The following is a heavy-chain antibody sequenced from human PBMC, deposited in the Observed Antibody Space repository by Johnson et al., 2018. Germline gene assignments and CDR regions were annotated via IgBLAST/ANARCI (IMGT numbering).Heavy chain of an antibody. CDR2: IDSGGSDT. D-gene: IGHD3-10*01. J-gene: IGHJ6*02. Sequence: VQLVESGGGLVQPGGSLRLSCAASGFTFKNHWMHWVRRAPGKGLVWVSRIDSGGSDTAYADSVKGRFTISRDNAKNTLFLPMNSLRTEDTAVYYCARRFGNGMLKGMDVWGQGTTVTVSS. CDR3: ARRFGNGMLKGMDV. CDR1: GFTFKNHW. V-gene: IGHV3-74*01.